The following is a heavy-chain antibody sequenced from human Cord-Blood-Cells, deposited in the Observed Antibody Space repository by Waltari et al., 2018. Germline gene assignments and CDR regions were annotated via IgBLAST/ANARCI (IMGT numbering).Heavy chain of an antibody. CDR2: INHSGST. Sequence: QVQLQQWGAGLLKPSETLSLTCAVYGGSFSGYYWSRNRQPTGKGLEWIGEINHSGSTNYNPSLKSRVTISVDTSKNQFSLKLSSVTAADTAVYYCAREVVVAATPGGAFDIWGQGTMVTVSS. V-gene: IGHV4-34*01. CDR1: GGSFSGYY. J-gene: IGHJ3*02. D-gene: IGHD2-15*01. CDR3: AREVVVAATPGGAFDI.